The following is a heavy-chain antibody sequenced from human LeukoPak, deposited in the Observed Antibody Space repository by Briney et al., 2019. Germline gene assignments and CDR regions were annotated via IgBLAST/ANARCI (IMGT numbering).Heavy chain of an antibody. CDR1: GFTFSTYA. J-gene: IGHJ4*02. V-gene: IGHV3-23*01. Sequence: PGGSLRLSCAASGFTFSTYAMSWVRQAPGKGLEWVSAISGSGDRTYHADSVKGRFTISRDNSKNTLYLQMNSLRAEDTAVYYCAKNPGLSVRAWRDCSSTSCYTHYFDYWGQGTLVTVSS. D-gene: IGHD2-2*02. CDR2: ISGSGDRT. CDR3: AKNPGLSVRAWRDCSSTSCYTHYFDY.